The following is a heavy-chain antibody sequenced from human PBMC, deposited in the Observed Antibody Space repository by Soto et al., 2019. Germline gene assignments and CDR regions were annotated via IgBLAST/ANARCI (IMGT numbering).Heavy chain of an antibody. Sequence: SETLSLTCTVSGGSISSGGYYWSWIRQHPGKGLEWIGYIYYSGSTYYNPSLKSRVTISVDTSKNQFSLKLSSVTAADTAVYYCARDRIDSSGYSYYYYGMDVWGQGXTVTVSS. CDR3: ARDRIDSSGYSYYYYGMDV. CDR1: GGSISSGGYY. V-gene: IGHV4-31*03. J-gene: IGHJ6*02. D-gene: IGHD3-22*01. CDR2: IYYSGST.